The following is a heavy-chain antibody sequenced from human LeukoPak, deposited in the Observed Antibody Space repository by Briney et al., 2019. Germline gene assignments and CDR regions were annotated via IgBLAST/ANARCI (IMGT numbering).Heavy chain of an antibody. CDR1: EFTFSSYA. CDR3: AKDVGYDFWSGYYTY. D-gene: IGHD3-3*01. J-gene: IGHJ4*02. Sequence: PGGSLRLSCAASEFTFSSYAMSWVRQAPGKGLEWVSAISGSGGSTYYADSVKGRFTISRDNSKNTLYLQMNSLRAEDTAVYYCAKDVGYDFWSGYYTYWGQGTLVTVSS. CDR2: ISGSGGST. V-gene: IGHV3-23*01.